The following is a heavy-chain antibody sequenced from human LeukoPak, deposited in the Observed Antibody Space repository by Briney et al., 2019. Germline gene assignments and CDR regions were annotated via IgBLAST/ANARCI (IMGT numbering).Heavy chain of an antibody. V-gene: IGHV1-18*01. CDR3: ARGGVHDFRIVNWFDP. CDR2: ISAYNGNT. CDR1: GGTFSSYA. Sequence: GASVKVSCKASGGTFSSYAISWVRQDPGQGLEWMGWISAYNGNTNYAQKLQGRVTMTTDTSTSTAYMELRSLRSDDTAVYYCARGGVHDFRIVNWFDPWGQGTLVTVSS. D-gene: IGHD3-3*01. J-gene: IGHJ5*02.